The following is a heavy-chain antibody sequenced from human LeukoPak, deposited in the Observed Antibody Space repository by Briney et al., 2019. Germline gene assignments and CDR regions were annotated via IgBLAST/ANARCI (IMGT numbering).Heavy chain of an antibody. D-gene: IGHD4-17*01. V-gene: IGHV3-53*01. CDR2: LYSGGIT. Sequence: GGSLRLSCVVSGFTVSSNYMNWVRQAPGKGLEWVSVLYSGGITYSADSVKGRFTISRDNSKNTLYLQMNSLRAEDTAVHYCAKSSTTVTTNWFDPWGQGTLVTVSS. CDR3: AKSSTTVTTNWFDP. J-gene: IGHJ5*02. CDR1: GFTVSSNY.